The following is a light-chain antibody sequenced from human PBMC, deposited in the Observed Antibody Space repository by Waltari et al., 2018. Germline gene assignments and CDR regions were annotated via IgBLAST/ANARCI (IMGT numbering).Light chain of an antibody. CDR2: EVS. V-gene: IGLV2-14*01. J-gene: IGLJ1*01. CDR3: SSYTSTSTPYV. CDR1: TSDVGAYNY. Sequence: QSALTQPASVSGSPGQSITISCTGTTSDVGAYNYVSWYQQHPGKAPKLMIFEVSNRPSGVSNRFSGSKSGNTASLTISVLQAEDEADYYCSSYTSTSTPYVFGTGTKVTVL.